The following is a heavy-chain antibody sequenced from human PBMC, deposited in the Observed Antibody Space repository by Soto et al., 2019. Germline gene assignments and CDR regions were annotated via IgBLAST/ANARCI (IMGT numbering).Heavy chain of an antibody. CDR1: GYTFTSYY. CDR2: INPSGGST. CDR3: ARVRAHYSSSTCIDY. D-gene: IGHD6-6*01. J-gene: IGHJ4*02. V-gene: IGHV1-46*01. Sequence: ASVKVSCKASGYTFTSYYMHWVRQAPGQGLEWMGIINPSGGSTSYAQKFQGRVTMTRDTSTSTVYMELSSLRSEDTAVYYCARVRAHYSSSTCIDYWGQGTLVTVSS.